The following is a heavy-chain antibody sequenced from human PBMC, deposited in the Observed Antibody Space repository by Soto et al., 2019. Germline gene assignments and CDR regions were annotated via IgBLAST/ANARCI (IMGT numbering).Heavy chain of an antibody. J-gene: IGHJ4*02. V-gene: IGHV4-31*03. Sequence: QVQLQESGPGLVKPSQTLSLTCTVSGGSISSGGYYWSWIRQHPGKGLEWIGYIYYSESTNYNPSLKGRVTISVDTSKNQFSLKLSSVTAADPAVYYCARGGRYGSGSYPGYWGQGTLVTVSS. CDR2: IYYSEST. CDR3: ARGGRYGSGSYPGY. D-gene: IGHD3-10*01. CDR1: GGSISSGGYY.